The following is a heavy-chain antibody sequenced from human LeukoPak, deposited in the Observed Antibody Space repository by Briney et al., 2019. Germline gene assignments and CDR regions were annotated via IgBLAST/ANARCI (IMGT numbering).Heavy chain of an antibody. Sequence: GGSLRLSCAASGFTFSSYAMSWVRQAPGKGLEWVSTISGSGGTTRYADSVKGRFTISRENSKNTLYLQMDSLRAEDTAVYYCSKEEFKIIFGGIIVPFEDWGQGTLVTVSS. CDR2: ISGSGGTT. CDR3: SKEEFKIIFGGIIVPFED. D-gene: IGHD3-16*02. J-gene: IGHJ4*02. CDR1: GFTFSSYA. V-gene: IGHV3-23*01.